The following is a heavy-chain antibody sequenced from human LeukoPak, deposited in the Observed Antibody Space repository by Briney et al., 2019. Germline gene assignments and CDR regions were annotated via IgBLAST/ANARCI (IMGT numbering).Heavy chain of an antibody. CDR1: GGSFSGYY. V-gene: IGHV4-34*01. Sequence: SETLSLTCAVYGGSFSGYYWSWIRQPPGKGREWIGEINHSGSTNYNPSLKSRVPISVDTSKNQFSLKLSSVTAADTAVYYCARLLYYGSGSPYNWFDPWGQGTLVTVSS. J-gene: IGHJ5*02. CDR2: INHSGST. D-gene: IGHD3-10*01. CDR3: ARLLYYGSGSPYNWFDP.